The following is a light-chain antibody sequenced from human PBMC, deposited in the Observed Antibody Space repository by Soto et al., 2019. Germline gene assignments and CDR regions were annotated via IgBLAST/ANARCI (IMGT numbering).Light chain of an antibody. CDR2: LGS. CDR3: MQALQTPWT. V-gene: IGKV2-28*01. Sequence: IVMTQSPLSLPVTPGEAASISCRSSQSLLHSNGYNYLDWYLQKPGQSPQLLIYLGSNRASGVPDRFSGSGSGTDCTLKISRVEAEDVGVYYCMQALQTPWTFGQGTKVDIK. CDR1: QSLLHSNGYNY. J-gene: IGKJ1*01.